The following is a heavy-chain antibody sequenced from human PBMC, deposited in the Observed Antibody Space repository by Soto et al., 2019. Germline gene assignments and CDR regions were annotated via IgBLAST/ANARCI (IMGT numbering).Heavy chain of an antibody. D-gene: IGHD3-16*01. CDR3: VMVDNYVTPTPQDV. Sequence: QVQLVQSGDEVKKPGASVKVSCKASGYIFVNYGIAWVRQAPGQGLEWMGWISPYTGNLHSATKVQGRLTMTTDTSTSTAYMELGSLTSDDTAVYYCVMVDNYVTPTPQDVWGQGTTVTVSS. CDR1: GYIFVNYG. V-gene: IGHV1-18*01. J-gene: IGHJ6*02. CDR2: ISPYTGNL.